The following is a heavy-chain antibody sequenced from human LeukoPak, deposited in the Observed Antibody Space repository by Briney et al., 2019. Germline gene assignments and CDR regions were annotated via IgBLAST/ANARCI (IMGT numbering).Heavy chain of an antibody. CDR1: GFSLRTSGGG. CDR2: IYWDDDK. J-gene: IGHJ5*02. D-gene: IGHD3-10*01. V-gene: IGHV2-5*02. Sequence: EXGPXLVKPXXTLTLTCTFSGFSLRTSGGGGGWXXXXXXXXLEGLSLIYWDDDKRYSPSLKSRLTITKDTSKNQVVLTMTNMDPVDTATYYCAHSVYYGSGSCSPWGQGTLVTVSS. CDR3: AHSVYYGSGSCSP.